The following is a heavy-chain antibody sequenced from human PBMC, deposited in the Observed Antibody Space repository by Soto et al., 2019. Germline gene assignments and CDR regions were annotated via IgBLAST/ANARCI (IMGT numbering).Heavy chain of an antibody. CDR1: GDSVSSNSAA. CDR2: TYYRSKWYD. J-gene: IGHJ6*02. Sequence: SQTLSLTCAISGDSVSSNSAAWSWIRQSPSRGLEWLGRTYYRSKWYDDFAVSVKSRITINPDTSKNQFSLQLSSVTPEDTAVYYCAREPQSGNYFHYYGLDVWGQGTTFTVSS. D-gene: IGHD1-26*01. V-gene: IGHV6-1*01. CDR3: AREPQSGNYFHYYGLDV.